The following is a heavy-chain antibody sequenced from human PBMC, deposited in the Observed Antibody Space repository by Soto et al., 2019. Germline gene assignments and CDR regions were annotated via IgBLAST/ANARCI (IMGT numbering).Heavy chain of an antibody. CDR1: GGSISSYY. D-gene: IGHD6-19*01. V-gene: IGHV4-59*04. Sequence: SETLSLTCPVSGGSISSYYWSWIRQPPGKGLEWIGYIYYSGSTYYNPSLKSRVTISVDTSKNQFSLKLSSVTAADTAVYYCARNRYSSGWTLFDPWGQGTLVTVSS. CDR3: ARNRYSSGWTLFDP. CDR2: IYYSGST. J-gene: IGHJ5*02.